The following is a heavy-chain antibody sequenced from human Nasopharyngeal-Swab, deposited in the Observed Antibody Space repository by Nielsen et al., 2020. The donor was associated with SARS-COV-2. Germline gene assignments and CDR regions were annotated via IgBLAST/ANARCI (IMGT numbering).Heavy chain of an antibody. V-gene: IGHV1-18*01. J-gene: IGHJ2*01. D-gene: IGHD1-26*01. CDR1: GYTFTSYA. CDR2: ISPYNGNT. CDR3: ARKLGAPRAWYFDL. Sequence: ASVKVSCKASGYTFTSYAISWVRQAPGQGLEWMGWISPYNGNTNYAQKFQGRVTVTTDTSTSTAYLHVRSLRSDDTAIYYCARKLGAPRAWYFDLWGRGTPVTVSS.